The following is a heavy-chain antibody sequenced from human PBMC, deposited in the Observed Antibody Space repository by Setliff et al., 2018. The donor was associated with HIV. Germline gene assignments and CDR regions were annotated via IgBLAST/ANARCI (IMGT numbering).Heavy chain of an antibody. Sequence: ASVKVSCKASGYSFTNYAINWLRQAPGRGLEWMGWIHTEQGFPMYAQGFTGRFVFSLDPSVNTAYLQINSLTPDDGGVYYCAVDRHAFDIWGQGTLVTVSS. J-gene: IGHJ3*02. CDR2: IHTEQGFP. CDR1: GYSFTNYA. CDR3: AVDRHAFDI. V-gene: IGHV7-4-1*02. D-gene: IGHD5-12*01.